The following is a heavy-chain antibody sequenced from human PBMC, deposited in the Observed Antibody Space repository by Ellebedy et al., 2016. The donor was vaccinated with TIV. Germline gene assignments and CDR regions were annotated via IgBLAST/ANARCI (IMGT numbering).Heavy chain of an antibody. J-gene: IGHJ6*02. D-gene: IGHD6-6*01. V-gene: IGHV3-33*08. CDR3: ARRPNYYGMDV. CDR2: IWYDGSNK. Sequence: PGGSLRLSCTASGFTFSNSGMHWVRQAPGKGLEWVAVIWYDGSNKYYADSVKGRFTISRDNSKNTLYLQMNSLRAEDTAVYYCARRPNYYGMDVWGQGTTVTVSS. CDR1: GFTFSNSG.